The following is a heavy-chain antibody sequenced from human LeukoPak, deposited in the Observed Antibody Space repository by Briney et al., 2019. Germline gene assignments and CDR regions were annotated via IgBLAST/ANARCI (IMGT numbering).Heavy chain of an antibody. V-gene: IGHV3-21*04. D-gene: IGHD5-12*01. J-gene: IGHJ4*02. CDR3: ARGGRYSGYDSPDY. CDR1: GFTFSSYS. CDR2: ISSSSTYT. Sequence: GGSLRLSCAASGFTFSSYSMNWVRQAPGKGLEWVSSISSSSTYTYYADSVKGRFTISRDNAKNSLYLQMNSLRAEDTALYYCARGGRYSGYDSPDYWGQGTLVTVSS.